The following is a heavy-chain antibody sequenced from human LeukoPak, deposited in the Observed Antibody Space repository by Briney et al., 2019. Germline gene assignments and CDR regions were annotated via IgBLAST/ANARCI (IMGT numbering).Heavy chain of an antibody. CDR3: ASEDRDQNWFDP. CDR2: IYTSGST. CDR1: GGSISSYY. J-gene: IGHJ5*02. V-gene: IGHV4-4*07. Sequence: SETLSLTCTVSGGSISSYYWSWIRQPAGKGLEWIGRIYTSGSTNYNPSLKSRVTMSVDTSKNQFSLKLSSVTAADTAVCYCASEDRDQNWFDPWGQGTLATVSS. D-gene: IGHD5-24*01.